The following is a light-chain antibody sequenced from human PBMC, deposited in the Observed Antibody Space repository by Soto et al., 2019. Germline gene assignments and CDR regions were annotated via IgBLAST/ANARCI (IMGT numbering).Light chain of an antibody. CDR1: QSVDYN. J-gene: IGKJ2*01. CDR3: QQYNNWPHT. Sequence: EIVMTQSPATLSVSLGERVTLSCRASQSVDYNLAWYQQKPGQAPRLLIYGASSRATDIPARFSDSRSGTEFTLTITSLQSEDIALYHCQQYNNWPHTFGQGTKLEIK. V-gene: IGKV3-15*01. CDR2: GAS.